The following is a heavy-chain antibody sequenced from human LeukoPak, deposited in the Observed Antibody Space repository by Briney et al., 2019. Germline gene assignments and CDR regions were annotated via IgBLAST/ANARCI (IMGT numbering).Heavy chain of an antibody. CDR1: GFTFDDYA. CDR3: AKSYYYGSGSPDDAFDI. D-gene: IGHD3-10*01. CDR2: ISWNSGSI. V-gene: IGHV3-9*03. J-gene: IGHJ3*02. Sequence: GRSLRLSCAASGFTFDDYAMHWVRQAPGKGLEWVSGISWNSGSIGYADSVKGRFTISRGNAKNSLYLQMNSLRAEDMALYYCAKSYYYGSGSPDDAFDIWGQGTMVTVSS.